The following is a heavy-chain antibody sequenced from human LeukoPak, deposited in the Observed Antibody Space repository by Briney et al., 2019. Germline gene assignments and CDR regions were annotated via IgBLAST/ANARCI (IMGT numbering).Heavy chain of an antibody. CDR1: GFTFDDYA. J-gene: IGHJ6*03. D-gene: IGHD2-8*01. CDR2: FSGSGGTT. CDR3: ANGNRCTSPNCLGYYYFYMDV. V-gene: IGHV3-23*01. Sequence: GGSLRLSCAASGFTFDDYAMHWVPQAPGRGLEWVTGFSGSGGTTYYADSVKGRFTISRDNSKNTLYLQMNSLRAEDTAVYYCANGNRCTSPNCLGYYYFYMDVWGKGTTVTVSS.